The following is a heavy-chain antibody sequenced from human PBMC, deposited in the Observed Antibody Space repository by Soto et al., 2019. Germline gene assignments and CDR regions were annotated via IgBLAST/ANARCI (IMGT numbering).Heavy chain of an antibody. Sequence: SETLSLTCTVSGGSISSYYWSWIQQPPGKGLEWIGYIYYSGSTNYNPSLKSRVTISVDTSKNQFSLKLSSVTAADTAVYYCARGLVIIRGSHVSHGMDVWGQGTTVTVSS. V-gene: IGHV4-59*01. CDR2: IYYSGST. D-gene: IGHD3-9*01. CDR3: ARGLVIIRGSHVSHGMDV. CDR1: GGSISSYY. J-gene: IGHJ6*02.